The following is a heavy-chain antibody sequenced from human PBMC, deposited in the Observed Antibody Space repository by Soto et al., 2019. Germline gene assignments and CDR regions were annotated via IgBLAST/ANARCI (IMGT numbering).Heavy chain of an antibody. D-gene: IGHD3-16*01. J-gene: IGHJ6*02. CDR1: GFSVGDNY. V-gene: IGHV3-11*06. Sequence: QVQLVESGGGLVEPGGSLRLSCAASGFSVGDNYMTWIRQAPGKGLEWLSYSSSSGGYTNYADSVKGRFTISRDNAKNSLYLQMDSLRAADTAVYFCARSSGRRHVFTFDYGLDVWGHGTKVTVSS. CDR3: ARSSGRRHVFTFDYGLDV. CDR2: SSSSGGYT.